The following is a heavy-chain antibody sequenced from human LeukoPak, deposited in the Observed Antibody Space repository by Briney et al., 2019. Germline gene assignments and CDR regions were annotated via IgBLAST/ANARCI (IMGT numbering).Heavy chain of an antibody. D-gene: IGHD5-18*01. CDR1: GGTFSSYA. V-gene: IGHV1-18*01. J-gene: IGHJ6*02. CDR2: ISAYNGNT. CDR3: ARDEVPPMVIYGMDV. Sequence: ASVKVSCKASGGTFSSYAISWVRQAPGQGLEWMGWISAYNGNTNYAQKLQGRVTMTTDTSTSTAYMELRSLRSDDTAVYYCARDEVPPMVIYGMDVWGQGTTVTVSS.